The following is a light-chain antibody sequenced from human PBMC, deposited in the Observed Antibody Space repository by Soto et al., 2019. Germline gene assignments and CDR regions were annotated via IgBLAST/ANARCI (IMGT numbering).Light chain of an antibody. J-gene: IGKJ1*01. Sequence: VVLPQSPATLSLSPGVRAPLSCRASQSVSNNYLAWYQQKPGQAPRFLIYGASSRAAGVPDRFSGSGSGTDFTLTISRLEPEDVAVYYCQQYGSSPRTFGQGTKVDIK. CDR1: QSVSNNY. CDR3: QQYGSSPRT. V-gene: IGKV3-20*01. CDR2: GAS.